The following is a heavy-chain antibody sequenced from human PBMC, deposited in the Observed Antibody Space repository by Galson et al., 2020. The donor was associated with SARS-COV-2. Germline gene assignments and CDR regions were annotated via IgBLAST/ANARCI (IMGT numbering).Heavy chain of an antibody. J-gene: IGHJ6*02. CDR1: GFTVSSNY. V-gene: IGHV3-53*01. CDR2: IYSGGST. CDR3: AGMVAAAGTDYYYYYGMDV. D-gene: IGHD6-13*01. Sequence: METGGSLRLSCAASGFTVSSNYMSWVRQAPGKGLEWVSVIYSGGSTYYADSVKGRFTISRDNSKNTLYLQMNSLRAEDTAVYYCAGMVAAAGTDYYYYYGMDVWGQGTTVIVSS.